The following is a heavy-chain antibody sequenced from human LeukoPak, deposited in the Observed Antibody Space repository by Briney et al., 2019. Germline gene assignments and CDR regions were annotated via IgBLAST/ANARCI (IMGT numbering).Heavy chain of an antibody. D-gene: IGHD6-19*01. CDR1: GFTFSDYY. CDR3: ARDGSGAVAGTGDGDFDY. Sequence: GGSLRLSCAASGFTFSDYYMSWIRQAPGKGLEWVSDISSTSIYTNYADSVKGRFTISRDNAKNSLYLQMSSLRAEDTAVYYCARDGSGAVAGTGDGDFDYWGQGTLVTVSP. V-gene: IGHV3-11*05. CDR2: ISSTSIYT. J-gene: IGHJ4*02.